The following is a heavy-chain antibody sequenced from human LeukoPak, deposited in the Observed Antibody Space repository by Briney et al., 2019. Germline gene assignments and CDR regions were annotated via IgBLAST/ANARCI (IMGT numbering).Heavy chain of an antibody. J-gene: IGHJ4*02. CDR2: IKQDGSDK. V-gene: IGHV3-7*01. D-gene: IGHD6-6*01. CDR3: ARWATSFDL. CDR1: GFTFGNYW. Sequence: GGSLRLSCAASGFTFGNYWMSWVRQAPGKGLEWVANIKQDGSDKYYVDSVTGRFIISRDNANNSLYLQMNSLRAEDTAVYYCARWATSFDLWGRGTLVTVSS.